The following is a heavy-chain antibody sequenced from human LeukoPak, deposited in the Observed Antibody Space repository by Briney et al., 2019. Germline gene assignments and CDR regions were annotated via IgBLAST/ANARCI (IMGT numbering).Heavy chain of an antibody. J-gene: IGHJ4*02. CDR3: ARDTSKISQFGVVIKY. CDR1: GFTFSSYW. D-gene: IGHD3-3*01. CDR2: INTDGSST. Sequence: GGSLRLSCAASGFTFSSYWMHWVRQAPGKGLVWVSRINTDGSSTSYADSAKGRFTISRDNAKNTLYLQMNSLRAEDTAVYYCARDTSKISQFGVVIKYWGQGTLVTVSS. V-gene: IGHV3-74*01.